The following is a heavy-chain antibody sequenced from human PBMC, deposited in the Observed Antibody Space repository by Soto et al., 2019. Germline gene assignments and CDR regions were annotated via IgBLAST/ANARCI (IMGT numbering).Heavy chain of an antibody. CDR3: ARDYYVSSGYPRDAFDI. D-gene: IGHD3-22*01. V-gene: IGHV4-59*01. J-gene: IGHJ3*02. CDR2: IYYSGST. CDR1: GGSIRSYY. Sequence: QVQLQESGPGLVKPSETLSLTCTVSGGSIRSYYWSWIRQPPGKGLEWIGYIYYSGSTNYNPSLKSRVTISVDTSKNQFSLKLSSVPAADTAVYYCARDYYVSSGYPRDAFDIWGQGTMVTVSS.